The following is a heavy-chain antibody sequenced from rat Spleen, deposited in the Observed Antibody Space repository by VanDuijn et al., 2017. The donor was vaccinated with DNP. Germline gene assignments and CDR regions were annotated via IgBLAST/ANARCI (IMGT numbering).Heavy chain of an antibody. Sequence: EVQLVESGGGLVQPGRSLKLSCAASGFTFSDYYMAWVRQAPTKGLEWVASISSDGGSTYYRDSVKGRFTISRDNAKSSLYLQMDSLKSEDTATYYCARGGIGTTPYAMDAWGQGTSVTVSS. CDR2: ISSDGGST. D-gene: IGHD1-5*01. CDR1: GFTFSDYY. V-gene: IGHV5-20*01. CDR3: ARGGIGTTPYAMDA. J-gene: IGHJ4*01.